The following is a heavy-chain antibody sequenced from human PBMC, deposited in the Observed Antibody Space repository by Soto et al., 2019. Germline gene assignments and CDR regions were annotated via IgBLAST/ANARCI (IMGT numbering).Heavy chain of an antibody. CDR2: IYYTGGA. Sequence: SETLSLTCTVSGGFISSGGDYWSWIRQRPGKGLEWIGYIYYTGGAYYNPSLKGRLTLSVDTAKSQFSLQLTSVTAADTAVYFCARGLTMLRGVMDSWGQGTLVTVSS. CDR1: GGFISSGGDY. D-gene: IGHD3-10*01. J-gene: IGHJ4*02. CDR3: ARGLTMLRGVMDS. V-gene: IGHV4-31*03.